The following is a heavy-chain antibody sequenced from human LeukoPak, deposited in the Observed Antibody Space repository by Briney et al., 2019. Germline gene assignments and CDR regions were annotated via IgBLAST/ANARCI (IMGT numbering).Heavy chain of an antibody. D-gene: IGHD3-22*01. Sequence: SGTLSLTCAVYGGSFSGYYWSWIRQPPGKGLEWIGEINHSGSTNYNPSLKSRVTISVDTSKNQFSLKLSSVTAADTAVYYCARGIPRQYYYDSSGYYYRDWGQGTLVTVSS. J-gene: IGHJ4*02. CDR3: ARGIPRQYYYDSSGYYYRD. V-gene: IGHV4-34*01. CDR2: INHSGST. CDR1: GGSFSGYY.